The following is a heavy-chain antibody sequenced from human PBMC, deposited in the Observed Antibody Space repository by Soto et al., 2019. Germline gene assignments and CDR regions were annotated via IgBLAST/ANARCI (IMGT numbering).Heavy chain of an antibody. Sequence: ASVKVSCKASGYTFTSYYIHWVRQAPGQGLEWMGMINPSGGSTSYAQKFQGRVTMTRDTSTSTVYMELSSLRSEDTAVYYCATSRRSGGYDAFDYWGQGTLVTVSS. CDR2: INPSGGST. D-gene: IGHD5-12*01. CDR1: GYTFTSYY. V-gene: IGHV1-46*03. J-gene: IGHJ4*02. CDR3: ATSRRSGGYDAFDY.